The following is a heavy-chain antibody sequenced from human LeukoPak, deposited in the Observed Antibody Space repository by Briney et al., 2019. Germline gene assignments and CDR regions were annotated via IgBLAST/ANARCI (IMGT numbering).Heavy chain of an antibody. CDR1: GYSFTIYW. Sequence: GASLTLSFTGSGYSFTIYWIGWVRQMPGKGLEWMGIIYPGDSDTRYSPSFQGQVTISADKSISTAYLQWSSLKASDAAMYYCARQDGSGERPLDYWGQGTLVTVSS. CDR3: ARQDGSGERPLDY. D-gene: IGHD6-19*01. V-gene: IGHV5-51*01. CDR2: IYPGDSDT. J-gene: IGHJ4*02.